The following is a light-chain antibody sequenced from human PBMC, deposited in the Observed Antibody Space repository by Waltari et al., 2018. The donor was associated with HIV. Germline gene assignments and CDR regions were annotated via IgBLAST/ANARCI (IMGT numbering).Light chain of an antibody. V-gene: IGKV1-39*01. CDR2: NTS. CDR1: EKKTAY. Sequence: DIQMTQSPAALSASVGDRVTITCRASEKKTAYLNWYQHKIGTAPTLLSYNTSTLQTGVPSRFSGSGSGTEFTLTISDLQPGDFATYFCHQSWAFGQGTKVEAK. CDR3: HQSWA. J-gene: IGKJ1*01.